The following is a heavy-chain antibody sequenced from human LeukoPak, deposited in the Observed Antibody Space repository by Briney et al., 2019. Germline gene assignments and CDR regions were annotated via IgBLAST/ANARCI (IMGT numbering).Heavy chain of an antibody. CDR1: GYTFTGYY. J-gene: IGHJ4*02. CDR2: INPNSGGT. D-gene: IGHD3-10*01. CDR3: AREYYYGSGNYYNRIDY. V-gene: IGHV1-2*02. Sequence: ASVKVSCKASGYTFTGYYMHWVRQAPGQGLEWMGWINPNSGGTNYARKFQGRVTMTRDTSISTAYMELSRLRSDDTAVYYCAREYYYGSGNYYNRIDYWGQGTLVTVSS.